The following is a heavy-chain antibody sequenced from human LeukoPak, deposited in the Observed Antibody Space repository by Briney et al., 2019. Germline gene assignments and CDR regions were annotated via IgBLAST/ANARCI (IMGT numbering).Heavy chain of an antibody. CDR2: IYDSGGT. Sequence: SETLSLTCTVSGDSINNYYWNWIRQPPGKGLEWIGYIYDSGGTNYNPSLKSRVTMSLDTSKRQFSLKLRSVTDADTALYYCARRRGSGRLDWFDPWGQGILVTVSS. CDR1: GDSINNYY. V-gene: IGHV4-59*01. D-gene: IGHD6-25*01. CDR3: ARRRGSGRLDWFDP. J-gene: IGHJ5*02.